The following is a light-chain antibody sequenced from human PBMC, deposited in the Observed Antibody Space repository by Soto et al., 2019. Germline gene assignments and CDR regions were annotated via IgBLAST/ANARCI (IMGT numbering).Light chain of an antibody. V-gene: IGKV1-5*03. Sequence: DIQMTQSPSTLSASVGDRVTITCRASQSNSSWLAWYQQKPGKAPKLLIYKASSLESGVPSRFSGSGSGTEFTLTISSLQPDDFATYYCQQYNSYPITFGQGTRQEIK. CDR2: KAS. CDR3: QQYNSYPIT. CDR1: QSNSSW. J-gene: IGKJ5*01.